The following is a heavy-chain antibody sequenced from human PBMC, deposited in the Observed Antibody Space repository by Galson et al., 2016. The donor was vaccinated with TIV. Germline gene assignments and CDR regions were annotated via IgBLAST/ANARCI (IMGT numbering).Heavy chain of an antibody. D-gene: IGHD3-22*01. Sequence: TLSLTCVVSGSSISSGFWWSWIRQPPERRLEWIGNVYTTGSTNYNPSLKSRLTISVDTSKNQFSLKLTSVTAADTAVYYCARSVRGPYYYDSTGYPYYFDYWGQGTLVTVSS. CDR3: ARSVRGPYYYDSTGYPYYFDY. CDR2: VYTTGST. CDR1: GSSISSGFW. V-gene: IGHV4-38-2*01. J-gene: IGHJ4*02.